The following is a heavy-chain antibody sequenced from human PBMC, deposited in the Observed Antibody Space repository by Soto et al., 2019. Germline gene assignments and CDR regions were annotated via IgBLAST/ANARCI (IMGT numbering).Heavy chain of an antibody. J-gene: IGHJ6*02. V-gene: IGHV1-18*01. D-gene: IGHD5-12*01. CDR1: GYTFTRSG. Sequence: ASVKVSCKASGYTFTRSGISWVRQAPGQGPEWMGWISSYNGDTNYAQTFQGRVTMTTDTSTSTAYMELRSLRSDDTAVYYCAREGVAPYYYYGMDVWGQGTTVAVSS. CDR2: ISSYNGDT. CDR3: AREGVAPYYYYGMDV.